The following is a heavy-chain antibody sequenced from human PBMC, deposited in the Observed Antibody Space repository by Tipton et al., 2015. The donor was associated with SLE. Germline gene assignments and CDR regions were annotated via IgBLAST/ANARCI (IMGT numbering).Heavy chain of an antibody. CDR1: GFTFSSYA. Sequence: GSLRLSCAASGFTFSSYAMHWVRQAPGKGLEWIGYIYYSGSISYNPSLKSRVTISVDTSKNQFSLKLSSVTAADTAVYYCAREWGDAFDIWGQGTMVTVSS. CDR2: IYYSGSI. J-gene: IGHJ3*02. D-gene: IGHD3-16*01. CDR3: AREWGDAFDI. V-gene: IGHV4-59*01.